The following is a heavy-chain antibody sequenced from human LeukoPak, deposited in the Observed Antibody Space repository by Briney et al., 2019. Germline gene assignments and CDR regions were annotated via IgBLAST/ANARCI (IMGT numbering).Heavy chain of an antibody. Sequence: GGSLRISCAASGFTFSSYWMHWVRQAPGKGLVWVSRINSDGSGTSYADSVKGRFTISRDNAKNTLYLQMNSLRAEDTAVYYCARARWLRPGDYWGQGTLVTVSS. J-gene: IGHJ4*02. V-gene: IGHV3-74*01. CDR2: INSDGSGT. D-gene: IGHD5-12*01. CDR3: ARARWLRPGDY. CDR1: GFTFSSYW.